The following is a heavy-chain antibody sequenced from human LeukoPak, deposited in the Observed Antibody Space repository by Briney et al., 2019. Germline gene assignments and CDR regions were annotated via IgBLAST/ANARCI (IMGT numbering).Heavy chain of an antibody. D-gene: IGHD2/OR15-2a*01. CDR1: GVSFSGYY. CDR2: ISYSGII. V-gene: IGHV4-34*01. Sequence: PSETLSLTCAGYGVSFSGYYWSWIRQPPGQGLKWIGEISYSGIINYNPSLKSRVSISVDTSKNQFSLKLSSVTAADTAMYYCARDTFRNYSFDYWGQGTLVTVSS. CDR3: ARDTFRNYSFDY. J-gene: IGHJ4*02.